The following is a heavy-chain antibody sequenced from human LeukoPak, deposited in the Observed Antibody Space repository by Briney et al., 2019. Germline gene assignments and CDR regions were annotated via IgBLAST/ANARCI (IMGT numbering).Heavy chain of an antibody. CDR3: TSLGFGSGSYYYPGY. J-gene: IGHJ4*02. V-gene: IGHV3-73*01. CDR1: GFTFSGSA. Sequence: PGGSLRLSCAASGFTFSGSAMHWVRQASGKGREWVGRIRSKPNSYATAYAASVKGRFTISRDDSKNTAYLQMNSLKTEDTAVYYCTSLGFGSGSYYYPGYWGQGTLVTVSS. D-gene: IGHD3-10*01. CDR2: IRSKPNSYAT.